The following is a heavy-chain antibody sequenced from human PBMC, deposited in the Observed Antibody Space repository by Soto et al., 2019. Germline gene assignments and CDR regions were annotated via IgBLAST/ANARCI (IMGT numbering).Heavy chain of an antibody. J-gene: IGHJ4*02. CDR3: ARDGIAARPTPDY. V-gene: IGHV1-18*01. CDR2: ISGYNGNT. Sequence: ASVKVSGKASGYTFASYGINWVRQAPGQGLEWMGWISGYNGNTKYAQKFRGRVTMTTDTSTSTAYMELRSLRSDDTALYYCARDGIAARPTPDYWGQGTLVTVSS. D-gene: IGHD6-6*01. CDR1: GYTFASYG.